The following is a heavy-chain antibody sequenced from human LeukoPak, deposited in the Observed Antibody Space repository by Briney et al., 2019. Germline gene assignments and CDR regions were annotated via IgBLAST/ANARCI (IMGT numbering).Heavy chain of an antibody. D-gene: IGHD1-1*01. CDR1: GFTVSSNY. J-gene: IGHJ4*02. V-gene: IGHV3-66*01. Sequence: GGSLRLSCAASGFTVSSNYMSWVRQSPEKGLEWVSIIHNNGNTYYADSVKGRFTVSRDNSKNTVSLQMDSLRVDDTGVYYCARGFLQLTPYYFDYWGQGTLVTVSS. CDR2: IHNNGNT. CDR3: ARGFLQLTPYYFDY.